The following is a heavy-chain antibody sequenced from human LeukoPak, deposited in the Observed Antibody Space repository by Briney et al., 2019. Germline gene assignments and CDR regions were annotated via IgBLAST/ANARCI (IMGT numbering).Heavy chain of an antibody. D-gene: IGHD3-3*01. CDR3: AKQSLMIEISDFWSGYYHFDY. V-gene: IGHV3-23*01. CDR1: GFTFSSYA. J-gene: IGHJ4*02. CDR2: ISGSGGST. Sequence: GGSLRLSCAASGFTFSSYAMSWVRQAPGKGLEWVSAISGSGGSTYYADSVKGRFTISRDNSKNTLYLQMNSLRAEDTAVYYCAKQSLMIEISDFWSGYYHFDYWGQGTLVTVSS.